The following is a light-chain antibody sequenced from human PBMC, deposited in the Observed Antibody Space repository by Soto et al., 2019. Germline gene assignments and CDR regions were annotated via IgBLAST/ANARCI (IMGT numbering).Light chain of an antibody. Sequence: QSVRTQPASVSGSPGQSITISCTGTSSDVGSYNLVSWYQHHPGKAPKFMIYEGTKRPSGVSSRFSGSKSGNTASLTISGLQAEDEAYYYCCSYAGGSTYVFGTGTKVTVL. CDR1: SSDVGSYNL. CDR3: CSYAGGSTYV. CDR2: EGT. V-gene: IGLV2-23*01. J-gene: IGLJ1*01.